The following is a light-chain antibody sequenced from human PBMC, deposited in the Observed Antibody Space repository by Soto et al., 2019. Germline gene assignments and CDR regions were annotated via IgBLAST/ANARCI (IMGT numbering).Light chain of an antibody. Sequence: QSVLTQPASVSGSPGQSITISCTGTSSDIGAYNYVSWYQQHPGKAPKVMIYEVNNGPSGGSDRFSGSKSGNTASLTISGLQPEDEADYYCSSYTSSRIYVFGTGTKV. V-gene: IGLV2-14*01. CDR3: SSYTSSRIYV. J-gene: IGLJ1*01. CDR1: SSDIGAYNY. CDR2: EVN.